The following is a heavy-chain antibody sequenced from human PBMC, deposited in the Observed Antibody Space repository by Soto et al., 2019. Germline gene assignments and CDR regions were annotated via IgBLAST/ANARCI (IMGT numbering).Heavy chain of an antibody. CDR2: IYWDDDK. V-gene: IGHV2-5*02. Sequence: QITLKESGPTLVKPTQTLTLTCSFSGFSLSTSGVGVGWIRHPPGKALEFLALIYWDDDKRYSASLKSRLTITKDTSKNKVVLTMTNMDPVDTATYYCAHPGRDSSGYYYWFDYWGQGTLVTVSS. CDR1: GFSLSTSGVG. D-gene: IGHD3-22*01. J-gene: IGHJ4*02. CDR3: AHPGRDSSGYYYWFDY.